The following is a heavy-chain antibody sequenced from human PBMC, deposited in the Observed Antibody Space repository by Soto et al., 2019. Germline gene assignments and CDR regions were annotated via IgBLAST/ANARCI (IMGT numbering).Heavy chain of an antibody. V-gene: IGHV5-51*01. CDR1: GYSFTSYW. Sequence: GESLKISCKGSGYSFTSYWIGWVRQMPGKGLEWMGIIYPGDSDTRYSPSFQGQVTISADKSISTAYLQWSSLKASDTAMYYCARHSQLLEPGYYGMDVWGQGTTVTVSS. CDR2: IYPGDSDT. CDR3: ARHSQLLEPGYYGMDV. D-gene: IGHD1-1*01. J-gene: IGHJ6*02.